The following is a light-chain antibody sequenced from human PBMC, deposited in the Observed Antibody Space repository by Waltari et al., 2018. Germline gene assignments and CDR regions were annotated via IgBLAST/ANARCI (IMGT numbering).Light chain of an antibody. V-gene: IGKV3-15*01. Sequence: EIVMTQSPATLSVSPGERATLSCRASQSLGNSLAWYQQKPGQAPRLLIYGASTRATGIPARFSGSGSGTEFILTISSLQSEDFAVYYCQHYNNWPPITFGQGTRLEIK. CDR3: QHYNNWPPIT. CDR1: QSLGNS. CDR2: GAS. J-gene: IGKJ5*01.